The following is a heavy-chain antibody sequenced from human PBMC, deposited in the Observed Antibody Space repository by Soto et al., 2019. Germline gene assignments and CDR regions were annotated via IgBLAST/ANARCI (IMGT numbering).Heavy chain of an antibody. CDR3: AKDLIYYDSSGYFGD. J-gene: IGHJ4*02. CDR1: GFTFSTYS. D-gene: IGHD3-22*01. CDR2: ITATGGNT. V-gene: IGHV3-23*01. Sequence: EVKLLESGGGLVQPGGSLRLSCAASGFTFSTYSMTWVRQAPGKGLEWVAHITATGGNTYYADSVRGRFTISRDTSGNTLYLQMNSLRAEDTAVYYCAKDLIYYDSSGYFGDWGQGTLVTVSS.